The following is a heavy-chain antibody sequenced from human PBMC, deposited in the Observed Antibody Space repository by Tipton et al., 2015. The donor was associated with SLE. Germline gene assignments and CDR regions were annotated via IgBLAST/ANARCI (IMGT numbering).Heavy chain of an antibody. J-gene: IGHJ6*02. CDR2: IYTSGST. CDR1: GGSISSGSYY. Sequence: TLSLTCTVSGGSISSGSYYWSWIRQPAGKGLEWIGYIYTSGSTNYNPSLKSRVTISVDTSKNQFSLKLSPVTAADTAVYFCAREVTDGYNSGYPYYYYGMDVWGQGTTVTVSS. D-gene: IGHD5-24*01. CDR3: AREVTDGYNSGYPYYYYGMDV. V-gene: IGHV4-61*09.